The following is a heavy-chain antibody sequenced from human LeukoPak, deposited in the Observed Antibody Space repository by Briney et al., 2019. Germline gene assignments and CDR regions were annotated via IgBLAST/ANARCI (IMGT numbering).Heavy chain of an antibody. V-gene: IGHV4-59*08. D-gene: IGHD3-22*01. CDR2: IYYSGST. J-gene: IGHJ4*02. CDR3: ARGGYYYDTNGYSPLDY. Sequence: SETLSLTCTVSSASISSYYWSLIRQPPGKGLEWIGYIYYSGSTNYDPSLKSRVTISVDTSKNQFSLKLSSVTAADTAVYYCARGGYYYDTNGYSPLDYWGQGTLVTVSS. CDR1: SASISSYY.